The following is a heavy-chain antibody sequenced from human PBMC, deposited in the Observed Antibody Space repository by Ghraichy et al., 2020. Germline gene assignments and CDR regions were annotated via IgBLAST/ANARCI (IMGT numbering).Heavy chain of an antibody. D-gene: IGHD6-13*01. V-gene: IGHV1-18*04. CDR1: GYTFTSYG. J-gene: IGHJ6*02. Sequence: ATVKVSCKASGYTFTSYGISWVRQAPGQGLEWMGWISAYNGNTNYAQKLQGRVTMTTDTSTSTAYMELRSLRSDDTAVYYCARGGIYSSSWYGTKYYYYGMDVWGQGTTVTVSS. CDR3: ARGGIYSSSWYGTKYYYYGMDV. CDR2: ISAYNGNT.